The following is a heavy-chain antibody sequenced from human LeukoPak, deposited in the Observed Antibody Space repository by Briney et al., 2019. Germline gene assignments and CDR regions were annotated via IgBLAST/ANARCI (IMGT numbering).Heavy chain of an antibody. J-gene: IGHJ4*02. CDR1: GFTFCSYA. D-gene: IGHD6-13*01. CDR2: ISGSGGST. V-gene: IGHV3-23*01. CDR3: AKDPSPGIAAQYYFDY. Sequence: GFVRLSCAASGFTFCSYAMSWVRQAPGKGLEWVSAISGSGGSTYYADSVKGRFTISRDNSKNTLYLQMNSLRAEDTAVYYCAKDPSPGIAAQYYFDYWGQGTLVTVSS.